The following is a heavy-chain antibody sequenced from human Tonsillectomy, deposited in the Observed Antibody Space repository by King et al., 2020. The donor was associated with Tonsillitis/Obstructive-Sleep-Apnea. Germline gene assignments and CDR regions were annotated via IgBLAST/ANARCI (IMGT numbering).Heavy chain of an antibody. V-gene: IGHV3-21*01. J-gene: IGHJ4*02. D-gene: IGHD2-15*01. Sequence: VQLVESGGGLVKPGGSLRLSCAASGFTFSSYSMNWVRQAPGKGLEWVSSISSSSSYIYYAYSVKGRFTISRDNAKNSLYLQMNSLRAEDTAVYYCARDSRVVAATRNDYWGQGTLVTVSS. CDR2: ISSSSSYI. CDR1: GFTFSSYS. CDR3: ARDSRVVAATRNDY.